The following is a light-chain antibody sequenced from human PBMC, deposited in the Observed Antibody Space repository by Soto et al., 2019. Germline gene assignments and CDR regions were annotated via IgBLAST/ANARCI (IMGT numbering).Light chain of an antibody. CDR2: DAS. J-gene: IGKJ4*01. V-gene: IGKV3-11*01. CDR3: QQRPNWPLT. Sequence: EIVLTQSPATLSLSPGERATLSCRASQSISSHLAWYQQKPGQAPRLLMYDASNRSTGIPARFSGSVSGTDFTRTISSLEPEDFAIYYCQQRPNWPLTFGGGTKVEIK. CDR1: QSISSH.